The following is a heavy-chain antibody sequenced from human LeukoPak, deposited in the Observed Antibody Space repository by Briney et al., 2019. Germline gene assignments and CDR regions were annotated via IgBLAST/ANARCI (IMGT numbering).Heavy chain of an antibody. Sequence: GGSLRLSCAASGFPFSSYCMSWVRQAPGKGLEWVANIKEDGSEKYYVDSVKGRFTISRDNSKNSVYLQMNSLRAEDTAVYYCSRDSRIAMAGQDSWGQGTLVTVSS. CDR2: IKEDGSEK. CDR1: GFPFSSYC. D-gene: IGHD6-19*01. V-gene: IGHV3-7*01. CDR3: SRDSRIAMAGQDS. J-gene: IGHJ4*02.